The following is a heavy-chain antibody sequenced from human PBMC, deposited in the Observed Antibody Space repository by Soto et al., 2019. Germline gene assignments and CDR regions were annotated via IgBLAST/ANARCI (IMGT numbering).Heavy chain of an antibody. J-gene: IGHJ5*02. CDR3: ARDVQSFWSGYSNWFDP. V-gene: IGHV1-18*01. CDR1: GYTFTSYG. CDR2: ISAYNGNT. Sequence: GPSVKVSCKASGYTFTSYGISWVRQAPGQGLEWMGWISAYNGNTNYAQKLQGRVTMTTDTSTSTAYMELRSLRSDDTAVYYCARDVQSFWSGYSNWFDPWGQGTLVTVS. D-gene: IGHD3-3*01.